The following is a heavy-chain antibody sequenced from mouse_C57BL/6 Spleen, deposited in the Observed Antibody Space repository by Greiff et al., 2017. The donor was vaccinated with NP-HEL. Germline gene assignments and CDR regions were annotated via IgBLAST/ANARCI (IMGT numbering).Heavy chain of an antibody. D-gene: IGHD1-1*01. CDR2: ISSGSSTI. Sequence: EVKLMESGGGLVKPGGSLKLSCAASGFTFSDYGMHWVRQAPEKGLEWVAYISSGSSTIYYADTVKGRFTISRDNAKYTLFLHMTSLRSEDTAMYDCARPRSSYWYFDVWGTGTTVTVSS. V-gene: IGHV5-17*01. CDR3: ARPRSSYWYFDV. CDR1: GFTFSDYG. J-gene: IGHJ1*03.